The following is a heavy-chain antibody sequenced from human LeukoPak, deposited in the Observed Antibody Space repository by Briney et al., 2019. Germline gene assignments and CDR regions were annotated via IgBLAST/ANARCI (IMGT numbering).Heavy chain of an antibody. V-gene: IGHV4-59*01. CDR2: IYDSGSS. D-gene: IGHD6-13*01. CDR3: ARGRAAGRMNWFDP. Sequence: SETLSLTCTVSGDSLSYYYWSWIRQPPGKGLEWIADIYDSGSSSYNPSLKSRVTISVDTSQNQFSLKMNSVTAADTAVYYCARGRAAGRMNWFDPWGQGTLVIVSS. J-gene: IGHJ5*02. CDR1: GDSLSYYY.